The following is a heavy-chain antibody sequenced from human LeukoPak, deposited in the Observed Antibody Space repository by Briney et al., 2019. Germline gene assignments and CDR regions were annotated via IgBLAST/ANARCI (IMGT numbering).Heavy chain of an antibody. CDR3: AKIQWELLRSGLYYFDY. D-gene: IGHD1-26*01. CDR2: ISGSGGST. V-gene: IGHV3-23*01. J-gene: IGHJ4*02. Sequence: GGSLRLSCAASGFTFSSYAMSWVRQAPGKGLEWVSAISGSGGSTYYADSVKGRFTISRDNSKNTLYLQMNSLRAEDTAVYYCAKIQWELLRSGLYYFDYWGQGTLVTVSS. CDR1: GFTFSSYA.